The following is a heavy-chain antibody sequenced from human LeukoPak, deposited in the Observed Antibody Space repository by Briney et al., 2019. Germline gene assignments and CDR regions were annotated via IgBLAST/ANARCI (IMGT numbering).Heavy chain of an antibody. Sequence: PGGSLRLSCAASGFTFSSYSMNWVRQAPGKGLEWVSSISSSSSYIYYADSVKGRFTISRDNAKNSLYLQMNSLRAEDTAVYYCARETYYYGSGSYPNAFDIWGQGTMVTVSS. CDR2: ISSSSSYI. V-gene: IGHV3-21*01. J-gene: IGHJ3*02. CDR3: ARETYYYGSGSYPNAFDI. D-gene: IGHD3-10*01. CDR1: GFTFSSYS.